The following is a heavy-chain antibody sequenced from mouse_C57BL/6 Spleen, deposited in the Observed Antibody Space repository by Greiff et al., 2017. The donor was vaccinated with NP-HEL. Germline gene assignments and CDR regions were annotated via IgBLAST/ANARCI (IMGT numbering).Heavy chain of an antibody. Sequence: VKLMESGPELVKPGASVKISCKASGYAFSSSWMNWVKQRPGKGLEWIGRIYPGDGDTNYNGKFTGKATLTADKSSSTAYMQLSSLTSEDSAVYFCARYPHYYGSSYGGYFDVWGTGTTVTVSS. J-gene: IGHJ1*03. CDR2: IYPGDGDT. CDR3: ARYPHYYGSSYGGYFDV. D-gene: IGHD1-1*01. CDR1: GYAFSSSW. V-gene: IGHV1-82*01.